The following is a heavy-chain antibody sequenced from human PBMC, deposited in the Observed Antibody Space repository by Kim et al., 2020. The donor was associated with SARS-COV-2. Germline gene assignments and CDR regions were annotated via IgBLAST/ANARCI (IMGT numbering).Heavy chain of an antibody. CDR3: ATSSGDYYYYGMDV. Sequence: QKFQGRVTMTADKSTSTAYMELSSLRSEDTAVYYCATSSGDYYYYGMDVWGQGTTVTVSS. D-gene: IGHD3-10*01. J-gene: IGHJ6*02. V-gene: IGHV1-69*02.